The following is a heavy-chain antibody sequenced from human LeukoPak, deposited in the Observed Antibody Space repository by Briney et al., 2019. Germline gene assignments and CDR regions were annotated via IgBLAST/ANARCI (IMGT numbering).Heavy chain of an antibody. D-gene: IGHD3-9*01. CDR3: AGTYYDILTGYYADY. V-gene: IGHV3-7*01. CDR2: IKQDGSEK. CDR1: GFAFSSYW. J-gene: IGHJ4*02. Sequence: GGSLRLSRAASGFAFSSYWMSWVRQAPGKGLEWVANIKQDGSEKYYVDSVKGRFTIFRDNAKNSLYLQMNSLRAEDTAVYYCAGTYYDILTGYYADYWGQGTLVTVSS.